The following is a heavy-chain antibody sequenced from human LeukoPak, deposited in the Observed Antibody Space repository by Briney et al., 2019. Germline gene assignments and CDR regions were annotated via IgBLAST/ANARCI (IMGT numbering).Heavy chain of an antibody. Sequence: NPGGSLRLSCTASGFSFSNHYMRWIRQAPGKGLEWVSSISSSSSYIYYADSVKGRFTISRDNAKNSLYLQMNSLRAEDTAVYYCARSSPDCSSTSCYNFDYWGQGTLVTVSS. V-gene: IGHV3-21*01. D-gene: IGHD2-2*01. J-gene: IGHJ4*02. CDR1: GFSFSNHY. CDR3: ARSSPDCSSTSCYNFDY. CDR2: ISSSSSYI.